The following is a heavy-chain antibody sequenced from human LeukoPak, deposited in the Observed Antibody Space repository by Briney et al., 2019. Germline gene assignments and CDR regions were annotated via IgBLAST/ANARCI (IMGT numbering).Heavy chain of an antibody. CDR3: ARVHPLYSSSFTAFDI. D-gene: IGHD6-6*01. CDR1: GYSISSGYY. V-gene: IGHV4-38-2*02. Sequence: SETLSLTCTVSGYSISSGYYWGWIRQPPGKGLEWIGSIYHSGSTYYNPSLKSRVTISVDTSKNPFSLKLSSVTAADTAVYYCARVHPLYSSSFTAFDIWGQGTMVTVSS. CDR2: IYHSGST. J-gene: IGHJ3*02.